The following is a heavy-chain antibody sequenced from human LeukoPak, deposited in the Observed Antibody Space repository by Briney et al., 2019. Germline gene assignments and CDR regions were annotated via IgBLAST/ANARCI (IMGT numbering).Heavy chain of an antibody. V-gene: IGHV3-30*02. CDR3: AKDRTNGLNYYFDY. Sequence: GGSLRLSCAASGFTFSSYGMHWVRQAPGKGLEWVAFIRYDGSNEYYADSVKGRFTISRVNSKNTLYLQMSSLGAEDTALYYCAKDRTNGLNYYFDYWGQGTLVTVSS. J-gene: IGHJ4*02. CDR1: GFTFSSYG. D-gene: IGHD2-8*01. CDR2: IRYDGSNE.